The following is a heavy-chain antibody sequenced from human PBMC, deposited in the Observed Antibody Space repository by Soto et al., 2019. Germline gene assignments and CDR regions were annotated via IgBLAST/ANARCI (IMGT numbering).Heavy chain of an antibody. CDR1: GFTFSSYA. Sequence: GGSLRLSCAASGFTFSSYAMSWVRQAPGKGLEWVSAISGSGGSTYYADSVKGRFTISRDNSKNTLYLQMNSLRAEDTAVYYCAKDAAPYGSPSYYDYYYMDVWGKGTTVTVSS. J-gene: IGHJ6*03. D-gene: IGHD3-10*01. V-gene: IGHV3-23*01. CDR2: ISGSGGST. CDR3: AKDAAPYGSPSYYDYYYMDV.